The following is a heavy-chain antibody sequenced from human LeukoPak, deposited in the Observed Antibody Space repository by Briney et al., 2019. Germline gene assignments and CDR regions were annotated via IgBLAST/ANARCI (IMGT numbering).Heavy chain of an antibody. J-gene: IGHJ4*02. CDR2: IPYDGINQ. V-gene: IGHV3-30*04. CDR3: TLTIFGVVYYVDY. Sequence: PGRSLRLSCATSGFTFSSYAMHWVRQAPGKGLEWVALIPYDGINQYYADSVKGRFIISRDNSKNTLYLQLNSLRLEDTAGYYSTLTIFGVVYYVDYWGQGTLVTVSS. CDR1: GFTFSSYA. D-gene: IGHD2-15*01.